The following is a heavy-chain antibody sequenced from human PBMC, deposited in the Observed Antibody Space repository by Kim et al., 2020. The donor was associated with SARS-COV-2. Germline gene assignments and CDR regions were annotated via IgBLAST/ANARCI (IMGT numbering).Heavy chain of an antibody. V-gene: IGHV3-23*01. CDR1: GFTFSSYP. Sequence: GGSLRLSCAAYGFTFSSYPMSWVRQAPGKGREWVSAISGSGGSTYYTDSVKGRFTISRDNSKNTLYLQMNSLRAEDTAVYYCAKDYYGSGSGDYYYYGMDVWGQGTTVTVSS. CDR2: ISGSGGST. D-gene: IGHD3-10*01. J-gene: IGHJ6*02. CDR3: AKDYYGSGSGDYYYYGMDV.